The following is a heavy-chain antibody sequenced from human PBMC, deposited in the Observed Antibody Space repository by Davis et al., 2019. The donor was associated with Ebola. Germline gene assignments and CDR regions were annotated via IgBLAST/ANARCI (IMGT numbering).Heavy chain of an antibody. CDR1: GGSVSSGTNY. V-gene: IGHV4-61*01. CDR2: ISYSGST. D-gene: IGHD4-17*01. CDR3: ARADYGDYDAGYYGMDV. Sequence: PSETLSLTCTVSGGSVSSGTNYWSWIRQPPGKGLEWIGFISYSGSTNYNPSLKSRVTISVDTSKNQFSLKLSSVTAADTAVYYCARADYGDYDAGYYGMDVWGQGTTVTVSS. J-gene: IGHJ6*02.